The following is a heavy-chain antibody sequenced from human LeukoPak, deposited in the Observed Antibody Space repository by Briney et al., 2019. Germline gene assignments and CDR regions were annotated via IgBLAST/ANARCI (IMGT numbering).Heavy chain of an antibody. CDR2: IHYRGST. V-gene: IGHV4-59*01. J-gene: IGHJ4*02. Sequence: SETLSLTCTVSGGSISNYYWSWIRQPPGKGLEWIGYIHYRGSTNYNRSLNSRVTIPVDTSNNQFSLTLMSVTAADTAVYYCARVGYSYGPIDSWGQGTLVTVSS. CDR3: ARVGYSYGPIDS. D-gene: IGHD5-18*01. CDR1: GGSISNYY.